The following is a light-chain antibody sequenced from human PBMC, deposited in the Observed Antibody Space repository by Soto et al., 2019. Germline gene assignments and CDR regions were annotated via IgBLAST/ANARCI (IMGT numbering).Light chain of an antibody. Sequence: DIQKTQSPSSLSAYVGDRVTITCRASQSISSYLNWYQQKPGKAPKLLIYAASSLQSGVPSRFSGSGSGTDFTLTISSLQPEDFATYYCQQSYSTPRTFGQGTKVDIK. CDR1: QSISSY. J-gene: IGKJ1*01. CDR2: AAS. CDR3: QQSYSTPRT. V-gene: IGKV1-39*01.